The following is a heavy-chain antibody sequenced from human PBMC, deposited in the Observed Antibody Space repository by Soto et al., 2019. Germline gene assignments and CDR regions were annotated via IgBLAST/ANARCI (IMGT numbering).Heavy chain of an antibody. D-gene: IGHD3-10*01. CDR3: ARDLTFV. Sequence: QVQLVESGGGVVQPGRSLRLSCAASGFTFSSYAMHWVRQAPGKGLEWVAVISYDGSNKYYADSVKGRFTISRDNSKNTLYLQMNSLRDEETAVYYCARDLTFVWGQGNTVTVSS. CDR2: ISYDGSNK. CDR1: GFTFSSYA. V-gene: IGHV3-30-3*01. J-gene: IGHJ6*02.